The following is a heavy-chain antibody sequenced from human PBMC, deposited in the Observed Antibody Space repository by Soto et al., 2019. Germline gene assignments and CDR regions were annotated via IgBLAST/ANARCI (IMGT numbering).Heavy chain of an antibody. CDR2: IFDRGDDT. J-gene: IGHJ4*02. V-gene: IGHV3-23*01. Sequence: EVQLLESGGGLVQPGGSLRLSCAASGFTLGNHMMTWVRQAPGKGLEWVSSIFDRGDDTNYADSVKGRFTISRDRSKNTLYLQMNNLRPDDTALYYCAVLGQCTRTICNWGQGTLVTVSP. D-gene: IGHD2-8*01. CDR1: GFTLGNHM. CDR3: AVLGQCTRTICN.